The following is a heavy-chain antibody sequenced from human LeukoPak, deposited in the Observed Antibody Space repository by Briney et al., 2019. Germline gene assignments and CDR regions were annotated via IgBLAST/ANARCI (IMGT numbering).Heavy chain of an antibody. V-gene: IGHV3-23*01. CDR1: GFTFNRNA. Sequence: TGGSLRLSCAASGFTFNRNAIRWVRQAPGKGLEWVSTIGGSGDKTFYADSVKGRFTISRDNSKNMVHLQMNSLTGEDTALYYCVRRGDASSGWGDHDFWGQGALVTVSS. J-gene: IGHJ4*02. CDR3: VRRGDASSGWGDHDF. CDR2: IGGSGDKT. D-gene: IGHD6-19*01.